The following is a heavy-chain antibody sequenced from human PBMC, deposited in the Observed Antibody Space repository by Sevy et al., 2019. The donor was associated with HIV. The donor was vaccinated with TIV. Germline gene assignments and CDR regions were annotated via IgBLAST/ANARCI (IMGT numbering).Heavy chain of an antibody. J-gene: IGHJ6*02. D-gene: IGHD3-3*01. CDR3: ARGGSALLRFLEWLSPTDYYYYYGMDV. Sequence: ASMKVSCKASGGTFSSYAISWVRQAPGQGLEWMGGIIPIFGTANYAQKFQGRVTITADESTSTAYMELSSLRSEDTAVYYCARGGSALLRFLEWLSPTDYYYYYGMDVWGQGTTVTVSS. CDR2: IIPIFGTA. V-gene: IGHV1-69*13. CDR1: GGTFSSYA.